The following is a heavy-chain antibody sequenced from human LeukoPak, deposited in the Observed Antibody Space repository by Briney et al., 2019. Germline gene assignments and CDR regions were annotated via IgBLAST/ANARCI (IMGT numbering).Heavy chain of an antibody. Sequence: ASVKVSCKASGYTFTSYAMNWVRQAPGQGLEWMGWINTNTGNPTYAQGFTGRFVFSLDTSVSTAYLQISSLKAEDTAVYYCARVPKLWSHYGMDVWGQGTTVTVSS. V-gene: IGHV7-4-1*02. CDR1: GYTFTSYA. J-gene: IGHJ6*02. CDR3: ARVPKLWSHYGMDV. D-gene: IGHD5-18*01. CDR2: INTNTGNP.